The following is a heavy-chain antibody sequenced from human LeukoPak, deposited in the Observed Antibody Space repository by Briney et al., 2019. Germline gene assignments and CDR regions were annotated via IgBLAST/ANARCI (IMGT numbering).Heavy chain of an antibody. CDR3: ARGSRLVDYGGRRYFDY. CDR2: IIPILGIA. J-gene: IGHJ4*02. D-gene: IGHD4-23*01. V-gene: IGHV1-69*04. Sequence: SVKVSFKASGGTFSSYAISWVRQAPGQGLEWMGRIIPILGIADYAQKFQGRVTITADKSTSTAYMELSSLRSEDTAVYYCARGSRLVDYGGRRYFDYWGQGTLVTVSS. CDR1: GGTFSSYA.